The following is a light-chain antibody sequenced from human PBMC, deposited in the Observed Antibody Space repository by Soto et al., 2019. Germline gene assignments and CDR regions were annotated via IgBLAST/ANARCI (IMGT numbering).Light chain of an antibody. CDR2: DAS. CDR1: QTISTW. V-gene: IGKV1-5*01. CDR3: QQYTNTNNPWM. Sequence: DIQVTQSPPTLSASVGDRVTIXCRASQTISTWMAWYQQKPGKAPKLLVYDASTLQSGVASRFSGSGSGTEFTLIISGLQPDDSATYYCQQYTNTNNPWMFGQGTKVDIK. J-gene: IGKJ1*01.